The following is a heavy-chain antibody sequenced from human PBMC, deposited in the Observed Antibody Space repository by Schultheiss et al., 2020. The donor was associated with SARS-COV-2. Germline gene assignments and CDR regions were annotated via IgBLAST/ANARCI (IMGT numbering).Heavy chain of an antibody. CDR1: GGSFSGYY. CDR3: ARPGLAAVVDY. J-gene: IGHJ4*02. V-gene: IGHV4-34*01. D-gene: IGHD6-13*01. Sequence: SETLSLTCAVYGGSFSGYYWSWIRQPPGKGLEWIGYIYHSGSTYYNPSLKSRVTISVDTSKNQFSLKLSSVTAADTAVYYCARPGLAAVVDYWGQGTLVTVSS. CDR2: IYHSGST.